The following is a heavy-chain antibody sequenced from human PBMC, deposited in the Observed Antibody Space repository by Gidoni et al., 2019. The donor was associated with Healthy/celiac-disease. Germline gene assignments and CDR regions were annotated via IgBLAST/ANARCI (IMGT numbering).Heavy chain of an antibody. D-gene: IGHD3-3*01. CDR3: AMRNYDFWSGKNNWFDP. Sequence: QLQLQESGPGLVKPSETLSLTCTVSGGSISSSSYYWGWIRQPPGKGLEWIGSIYYSGSTYYSPSLKSRVTMSVDTSKNQFSLKLSSVTAADTAVYYCAMRNYDFWSGKNNWFDPWGQGALVTVSS. V-gene: IGHV4-39*01. J-gene: IGHJ5*02. CDR2: IYYSGST. CDR1: GGSISSSSYY.